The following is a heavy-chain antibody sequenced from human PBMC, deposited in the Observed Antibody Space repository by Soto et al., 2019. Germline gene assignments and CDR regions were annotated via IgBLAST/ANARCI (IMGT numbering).Heavy chain of an antibody. V-gene: IGHV4-38-2*01. CDR2: IHLGGTT. CDR1: GYSITSSTF. J-gene: IGHJ4*02. Sequence: SETLSLTCAVSGYSITSSTFWGWIRQPPGKGLEWIGSIHLGGTTYYDPSLKSRVTILLDTSRNEFSLKLSSVTAANTAVYYCARPRPNFGAVDSWGQGALVTVSS. CDR3: ARPRPNFGAVDS. D-gene: IGHD3-10*01.